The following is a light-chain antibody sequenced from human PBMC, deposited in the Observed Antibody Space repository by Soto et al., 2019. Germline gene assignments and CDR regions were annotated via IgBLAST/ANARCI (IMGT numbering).Light chain of an antibody. V-gene: IGKV3-20*01. CDR3: QQYGSSPPLT. Sequence: EIVLTQSPGTLSLSPGERATLSCRASQSVSSSYLAWYQQKPGQAPRLLIYGASSRATGIPDRFSGSVSGTDFTLTISRLEPEDFAVYYCQQYGSSPPLTFGGGTQGGYQ. J-gene: IGKJ4*01. CDR1: QSVSSSY. CDR2: GAS.